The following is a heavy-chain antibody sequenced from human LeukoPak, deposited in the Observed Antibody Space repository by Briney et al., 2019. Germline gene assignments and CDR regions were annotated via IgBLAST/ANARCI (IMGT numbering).Heavy chain of an antibody. Sequence: PGGSLRLSCAASGFTFSTSWMSWVRQAPGKGLEWVANIRKDGSDIHYVDSVKGRFTISRDNSKNTLYLQMNSLRAEDTAVYYCARDPPENFSLDVWGQGTTVIVSS. CDR2: IRKDGSDI. CDR1: GFTFSTSW. D-gene: IGHD2/OR15-2a*01. V-gene: IGHV3-7*01. J-gene: IGHJ6*02. CDR3: ARDPPENFSLDV.